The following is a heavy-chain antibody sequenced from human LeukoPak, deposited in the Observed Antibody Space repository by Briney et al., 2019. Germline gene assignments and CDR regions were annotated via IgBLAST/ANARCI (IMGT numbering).Heavy chain of an antibody. D-gene: IGHD5-12*01. Sequence: SQTLSLTCAVSGGSISSGSFSLTWIRQPPGKGLEWIGYIYYSGSTNYNPSLKSRVTISVDTSKNQFSLKLSSVTAADTAVYYCATGPQNRGYDHPYYYYGMDVWGQGTTVTVSS. CDR1: GGSISSGSFS. V-gene: IGHV4-61*01. CDR2: IYYSGST. CDR3: ATGPQNRGYDHPYYYYGMDV. J-gene: IGHJ6*02.